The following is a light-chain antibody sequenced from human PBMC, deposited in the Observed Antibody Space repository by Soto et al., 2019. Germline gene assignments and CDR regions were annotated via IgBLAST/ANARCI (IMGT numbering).Light chain of an antibody. CDR2: SNN. J-gene: IGLJ3*02. CDR3: AAWDDSLNGGV. V-gene: IGLV1-44*01. CDR1: ISNIGSNT. Sequence: QAVVTQPPSASGTPGQRVTISCSGSISNIGSNTVNWYQQLPGTAPKVLIYSNNQRPSGVPDRFSGSKFGTSASLAISGLQSEDEADYYCAAWDDSLNGGVFGGGTKLTVL.